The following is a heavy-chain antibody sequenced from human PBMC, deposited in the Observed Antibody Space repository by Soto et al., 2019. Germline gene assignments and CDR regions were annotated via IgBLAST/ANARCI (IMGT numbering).Heavy chain of an antibody. CDR2: ISYDGSNK. CDR1: GFTFSSYG. V-gene: IGHV3-30*18. J-gene: IGHJ4*02. D-gene: IGHD5-18*01. CDR3: AKETVDTASDY. Sequence: GGSLRLSCAASGFTFSSYGMHWVRQAPGKGLEWVAVISYDGSNKYYADSVKGRFTISRDNSKNTLYLQMNSLRAEDTAVYYCAKETVDTASDYWGQGTLVTVS.